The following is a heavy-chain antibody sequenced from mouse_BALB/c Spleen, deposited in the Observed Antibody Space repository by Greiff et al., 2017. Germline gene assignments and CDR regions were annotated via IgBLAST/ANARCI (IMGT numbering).Heavy chain of an antibody. CDR3: ARVPFYGVFDV. Sequence: EVKLVESGGGLVKPGGSLKLSCAASGFTFSDYYMYWVRQTPEKRLEWVATISDGGSYTYYPDSVKGRFTISRDNAKNNLYLQMSSLKSEDTAMYYCARVPFYGVFDVWGAGTTVTVSS. J-gene: IGHJ1*01. D-gene: IGHD1-1*01. CDR2: ISDGGSYT. V-gene: IGHV5-4*02. CDR1: GFTFSDYY.